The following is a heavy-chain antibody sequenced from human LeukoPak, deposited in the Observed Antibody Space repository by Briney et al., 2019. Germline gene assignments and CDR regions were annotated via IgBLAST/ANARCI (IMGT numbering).Heavy chain of an antibody. CDR2: IDYSGST. J-gene: IGHJ4*02. CDR3: ARVDEVVPAAIVNY. CDR1: GDSSSNSIYY. V-gene: IGHV4-39*07. D-gene: IGHD2-2*01. Sequence: SETLSLTCTVSGDSSSNSIYYWGWIRQPPGKGLEWIGSIDYSGSTYYNPSLRSRATISIDTSKNQFSLKLSSVTAADTAVYYCARVDEVVPAAIVNYWGQGTLVTVSS.